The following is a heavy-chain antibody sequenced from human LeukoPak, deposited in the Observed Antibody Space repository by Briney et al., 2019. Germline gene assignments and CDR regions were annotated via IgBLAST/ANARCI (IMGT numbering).Heavy chain of an antibody. Sequence: ASVKVSCKASGYTFTSYAMNWVRQAPGQGLEWMGWINTNTGNPTYAQGFTGRFVFSLDTSVSTAYLQISSLKAEGTAVYYCARRGTHNASGSYYAGPIDAFDIWGQGTMVTVSS. V-gene: IGHV7-4-1*02. D-gene: IGHD3-10*01. CDR1: GYTFTSYA. CDR2: INTNTGNP. CDR3: ARRGTHNASGSYYAGPIDAFDI. J-gene: IGHJ3*02.